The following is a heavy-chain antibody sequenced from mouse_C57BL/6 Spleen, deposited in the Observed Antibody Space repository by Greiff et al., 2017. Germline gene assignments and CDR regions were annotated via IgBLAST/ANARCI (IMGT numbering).Heavy chain of an antibody. J-gene: IGHJ2*01. CDR2: IHPNSGST. V-gene: IGHV1-64*01. CDR1: GYTFTSYW. CDR3: ARETPFDY. Sequence: QVHVKQPGAELVKPGASVKLSCKASGYTFTSYWMHWVKQRPGQGLEWSGMIHPNSGSTNYNEKFKSKATLTVDKSSSTAYMQLSSLTSEDSEVYYCARETPFDYWGQGTTLTVSS.